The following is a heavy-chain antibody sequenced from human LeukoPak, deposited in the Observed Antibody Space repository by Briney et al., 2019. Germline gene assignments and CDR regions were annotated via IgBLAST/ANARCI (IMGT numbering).Heavy chain of an antibody. Sequence: SETLSLTCTVSGGSISSYYWSWIRQPAGKGPEWIGRIYTSGSTNYNPSLKSRATMSVDTSKNQFSLKLSSVTAADTAVYYCAREGYSSSWYLGYWGQGTLVTVSS. D-gene: IGHD6-13*01. CDR1: GGSISSYY. CDR3: AREGYSSSWYLGY. J-gene: IGHJ4*02. V-gene: IGHV4-4*07. CDR2: IYTSGST.